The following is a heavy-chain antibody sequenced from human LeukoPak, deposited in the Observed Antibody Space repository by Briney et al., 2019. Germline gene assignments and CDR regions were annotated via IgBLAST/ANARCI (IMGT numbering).Heavy chain of an antibody. Sequence: PSETLSLTCTVSGGSISSYYWSWIRQPPGKGLEWIAYIYHSGSTNYNSSLKSRVTISVDTSKNQFSLKLTSVTAADTAVYYCARRIAAADAFDYWGQGTLVTVSS. J-gene: IGHJ4*02. V-gene: IGHV4-59*08. D-gene: IGHD6-13*01. CDR1: GGSISSYY. CDR3: ARRIAAADAFDY. CDR2: IYHSGST.